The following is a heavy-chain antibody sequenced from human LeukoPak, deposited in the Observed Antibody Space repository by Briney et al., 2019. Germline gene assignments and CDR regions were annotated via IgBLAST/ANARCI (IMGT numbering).Heavy chain of an antibody. V-gene: IGHV3-23*01. CDR3: ARDIAAAGPSFSIDY. CDR2: ISGSGGNT. D-gene: IGHD6-13*01. Sequence: HAGGSLRLSCAASGFTFSSYAMSWVRQAPGKGLEWVSVISGSGGNTYYADSVKGRFTISRDNSKNTLYLQMNSLRAEDTAVYYCARDIAAAGPSFSIDYWGQGTLVTVSS. CDR1: GFTFSSYA. J-gene: IGHJ4*02.